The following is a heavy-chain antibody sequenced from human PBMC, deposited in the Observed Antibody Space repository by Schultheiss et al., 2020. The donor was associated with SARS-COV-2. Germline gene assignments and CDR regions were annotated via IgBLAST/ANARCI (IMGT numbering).Heavy chain of an antibody. V-gene: IGHV4-59*01. CDR2: IYYSGST. D-gene: IGHD3-3*01. Sequence: SETLSLTCTVSGGSISSYYWSWIRQPPGKGLEWIGYIYYSGSTNYNPSLKSRVTISVDTSKNQFSLKLSSVTAADTAVYYCARGGYDFWSGRGLDPWGQGTLVTVSS. CDR1: GGSISSYY. J-gene: IGHJ5*02. CDR3: ARGGYDFWSGRGLDP.